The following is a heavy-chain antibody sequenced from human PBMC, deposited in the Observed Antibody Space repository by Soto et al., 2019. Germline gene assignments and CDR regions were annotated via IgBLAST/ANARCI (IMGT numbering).Heavy chain of an antibody. V-gene: IGHV4-59*01. J-gene: IGHJ3*02. D-gene: IGHD6-19*01. CDR1: GGSISSSY. CDR2: IYYSGST. CDR3: ARTKGQWLDYSFDI. Sequence: SETLSLTCTVSGGSISSSYWSWIRQPPGKGLEWIGYIYYSGSTYYNPSLKSRVTISVDTSKNQFSLKLSSVTAADTAVYYCARTKGQWLDYSFDIWGQGTMVTVS.